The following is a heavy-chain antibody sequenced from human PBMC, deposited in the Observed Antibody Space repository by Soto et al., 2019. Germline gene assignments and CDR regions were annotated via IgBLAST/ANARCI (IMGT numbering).Heavy chain of an antibody. J-gene: IGHJ5*02. CDR1: GYTFTGYY. V-gene: IGHV1-2*04. CDR2: INPNSGGT. D-gene: IGHD3-10*01. CDR3: ARDTRFGELSYCFDP. Sequence: GASVKVSCKASGYTFTGYYMHWVRQAPGQGLEWMGWINPNSGGTNYAQKFQGWVTMTRDTSISTAYMELSRLRSDDTAVYYCARDTRFGELSYCFDPWGQGTLVPVSS.